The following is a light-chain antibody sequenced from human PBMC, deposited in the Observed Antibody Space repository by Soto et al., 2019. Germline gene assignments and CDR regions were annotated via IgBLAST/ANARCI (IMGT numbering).Light chain of an antibody. CDR3: QSYDSSLSGVV. Sequence: QAVVTQPPSVSGAPGQRVTISCTGSSSNIGAGYDVHWYQQLPGKAPKLLIYANSNRPSGVPDRFSGSKSGTSASLAITGLQAEDEADYYCQSYDSSLSGVVFGGGTKVTVL. V-gene: IGLV1-40*01. CDR1: SSNIGAGYD. J-gene: IGLJ2*01. CDR2: ANS.